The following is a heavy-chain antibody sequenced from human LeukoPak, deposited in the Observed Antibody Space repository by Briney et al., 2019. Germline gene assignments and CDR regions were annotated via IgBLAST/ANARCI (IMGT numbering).Heavy chain of an antibody. J-gene: IGHJ4*02. Sequence: KPSETLSLTCTVSGGSVSSGSYYWSWIRQPPGKGLEWIGYIYYRGSTNYNPSLKSRVTISVDTSKNQFSLKLSSVTAADTAVYYCAANEGSDLDYWGQGTLVTVSS. CDR3: AANEGSDLDY. CDR2: IYYRGST. D-gene: IGHD1-1*01. V-gene: IGHV4-61*01. CDR1: GGSVSSGSYY.